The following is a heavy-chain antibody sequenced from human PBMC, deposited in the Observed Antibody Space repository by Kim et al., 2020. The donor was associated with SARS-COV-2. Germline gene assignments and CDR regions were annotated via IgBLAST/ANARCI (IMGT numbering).Heavy chain of an antibody. V-gene: IGHV4-31*03. Sequence: SETLSLTCTVSGGSIGSGGYYWSWIRQHSGNALEWIASIYYTGSTAYNPSLKSRLLMSVDTSKKAFSLKLTSVTAADTAVYYCARDRRAGGHSFFDYWG. D-gene: IGHD2-21*01. CDR2: IYYTGST. J-gene: IGHJ4*01. CDR3: ARDRRAGGHSFFDY. CDR1: GGSIGSGGYY.